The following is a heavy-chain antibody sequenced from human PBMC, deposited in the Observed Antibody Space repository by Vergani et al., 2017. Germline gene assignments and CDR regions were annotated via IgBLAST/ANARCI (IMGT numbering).Heavy chain of an antibody. CDR3: ARALRGWELLY. CDR1: GYTFTDYY. CDR2: ISAYNGNT. Sequence: VQLVQSGAEVKKPGATVKISCKVSGYTFTDYYMHWVQQAPGKGLEWMGWISAYNGNTNYAQKLQGRVTMTTDTSTSTAYMELRSLRSDDTAVYYCARALRGWELLYWGQGTLVTVSS. D-gene: IGHD1-26*01. J-gene: IGHJ4*02. V-gene: IGHV1-18*04.